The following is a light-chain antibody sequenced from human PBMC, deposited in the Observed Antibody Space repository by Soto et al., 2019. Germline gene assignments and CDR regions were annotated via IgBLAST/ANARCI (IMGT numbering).Light chain of an antibody. Sequence: QSVLTQPPSASGTPGQNVTISCSGSSSNIGRGFVYWYQQLPGAALKLLMYSHNIRPSGIPDRFSASTSGTSASLAISGLRSEDEADYHCATWDDDVSGVVFGGGTKLTVL. CDR3: ATWDDDVSGVV. V-gene: IGLV1-47*02. CDR2: SHN. J-gene: IGLJ2*01. CDR1: SSNIGRGF.